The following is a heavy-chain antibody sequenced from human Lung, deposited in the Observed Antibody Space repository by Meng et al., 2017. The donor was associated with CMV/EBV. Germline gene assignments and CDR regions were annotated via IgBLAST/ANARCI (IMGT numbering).Heavy chain of an antibody. J-gene: IGHJ6*02. V-gene: IGHV2-5*01. CDR1: GFSLSTSGVG. Sequence: SGPTLVKPTQTLTLTCAFSGFSLSTSGVGVAWIRQPPGKALEWLAVIYFNGDKRYSPSLKTRLTIIKDTSKNEVVLTLTNVDPVDTATYYCGHRRDSFDYHGLDVWGQGNXV. D-gene: IGHD3-3*01. CDR3: GHRRDSFDYHGLDV. CDR2: IYFNGDK.